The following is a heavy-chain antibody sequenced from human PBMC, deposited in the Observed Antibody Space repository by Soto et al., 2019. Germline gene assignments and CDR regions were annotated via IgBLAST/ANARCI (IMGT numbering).Heavy chain of an antibody. Sequence: GGSLRLSCAASGFTFSSYSMNWVRQAPGKGLEWVSYISSSGRTIYYADSVKGRFTISRDNAKSSLYLQMNSLRAEDTAVYYCARVIVRTSYSDRSGYYFNYWGQGTLVTVSS. CDR2: ISSSGRTI. CDR3: ARVIVRTSYSDRSGYYFNY. D-gene: IGHD3-22*01. CDR1: GFTFSSYS. V-gene: IGHV3-48*01. J-gene: IGHJ4*02.